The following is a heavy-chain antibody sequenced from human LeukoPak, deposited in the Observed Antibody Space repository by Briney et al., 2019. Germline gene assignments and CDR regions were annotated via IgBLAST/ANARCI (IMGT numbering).Heavy chain of an antibody. V-gene: IGHV4-59*01. CDR2: IFSNGST. Sequence: SETLSLTCTVSGGSISSYYWDWIRQSPGKGLEWIGYIFSNGSTNYNPSLQCRVTLSLDTPKNQFSLKLTSVTAADTAVYYCARDWGYADPFDCWGQGTLVTVSS. J-gene: IGHJ4*02. CDR1: GGSISSYY. D-gene: IGHD4-17*01. CDR3: ARDWGYADPFDC.